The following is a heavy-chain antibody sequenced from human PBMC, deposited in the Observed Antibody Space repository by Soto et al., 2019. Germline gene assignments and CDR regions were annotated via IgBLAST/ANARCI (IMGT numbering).Heavy chain of an antibody. CDR3: ANDWDIVATIGVGTQDYYMDV. CDR1: GFTFSSYA. J-gene: IGHJ6*03. Sequence: GGSLRLSCAASGFTFSSYAMSWVRQAPGKGLEWVSAISGSGGSTYYADSVKGRFTISRDNSKNTLYLQMNSLRAEDTAVYYCANDWDIVATIGVGTQDYYMDVWGKGTTVTVSS. V-gene: IGHV3-23*01. CDR2: ISGSGGST. D-gene: IGHD5-12*01.